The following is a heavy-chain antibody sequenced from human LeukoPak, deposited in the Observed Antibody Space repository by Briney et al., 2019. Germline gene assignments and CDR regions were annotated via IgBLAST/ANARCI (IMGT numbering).Heavy chain of an antibody. J-gene: IGHJ5*02. D-gene: IGHD3-3*01. CDR2: INHSGST. CDR3: ARGLPRNDFWSGFATYWFDP. Sequence: PSETLSLTCAVYGGSFSGYYWSWIRQPPGKGLEWIGEINHSGSTSYNPSLRSRVTISLDRPKKQFSLKLSSVNVADTAVYYCARGLPRNDFWSGFATYWFDPWGRGTLVTVSS. V-gene: IGHV4-34*01. CDR1: GGSFSGYY.